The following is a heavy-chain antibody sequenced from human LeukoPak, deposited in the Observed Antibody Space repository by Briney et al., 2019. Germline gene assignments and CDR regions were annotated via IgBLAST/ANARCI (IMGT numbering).Heavy chain of an antibody. J-gene: IGHJ4*02. Sequence: GGSLRLSCAASGFSVSSNYFSWVRQAPGKGLEWVSVIYSGGGTYYADSVKGRFTFSRDNSKNTLYLQMNSLRADDTAVYYCGKSGSRDWDYFEYWGQGTLVTASS. CDR3: GKSGSRDWDYFEY. V-gene: IGHV3-53*01. CDR2: IYSGGGT. CDR1: GFSVSSNY. D-gene: IGHD6-19*01.